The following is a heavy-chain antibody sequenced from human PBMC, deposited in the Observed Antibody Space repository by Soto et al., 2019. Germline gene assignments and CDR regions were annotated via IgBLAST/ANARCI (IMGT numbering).Heavy chain of an antibody. CDR3: AKAHSFVELTPFDY. V-gene: IGHV3-23*01. D-gene: IGHD1-7*01. CDR2: ISGSGGTT. CDR1: GFTFYSYA. J-gene: IGHJ4*02. Sequence: EVQLLESGGGLVQPGGSLRLSCAASGFTFYSYAMTWVRQAPGKGLEWVSSISGSGGTTYYADSVKGRFTISRDSSKNTLYLQMNSLRTEDTALYYCAKAHSFVELTPFDYWGQGSLVTVSS.